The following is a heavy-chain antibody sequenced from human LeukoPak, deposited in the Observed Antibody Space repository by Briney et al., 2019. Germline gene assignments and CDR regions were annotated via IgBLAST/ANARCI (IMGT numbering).Heavy chain of an antibody. CDR3: ARDGNWQLVPYYYYYMDV. Sequence: GGSLRLSCAASGFTFSDYYMSWIRQAPGKGLEWVSYISSSGSTIYYADSVKGRFTISRDNAKNSLYLQMNSLRAEDTAVYYCARDGNWQLVPYYYYYMDVWGKGTTVTVSS. J-gene: IGHJ6*03. D-gene: IGHD6-6*01. CDR2: ISSSGSTI. V-gene: IGHV3-11*04. CDR1: GFTFSDYY.